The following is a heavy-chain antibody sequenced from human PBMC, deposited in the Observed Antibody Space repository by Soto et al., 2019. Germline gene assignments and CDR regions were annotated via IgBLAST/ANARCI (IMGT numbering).Heavy chain of an antibody. CDR1: GYTFTSYD. J-gene: IGHJ6*02. Sequence: ASVKVSCKASGYTFTSYDINWVRQATGQGLEWMGWMNPNSGNTGNAQKFQGRVTMTRNTSISTAYMELSSLRSEDTAVYYCVRGVGSYDFWSGYYMGGGGMDVWGQGTTVTVSS. CDR2: MNPNSGNT. V-gene: IGHV1-8*01. D-gene: IGHD3-3*01. CDR3: VRGVGSYDFWSGYYMGGGGMDV.